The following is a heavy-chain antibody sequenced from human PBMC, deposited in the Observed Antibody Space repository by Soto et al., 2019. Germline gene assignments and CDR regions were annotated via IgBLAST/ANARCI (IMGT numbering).Heavy chain of an antibody. Sequence: SETLCLTWTVSGGSITSHYWHWIRQPPGKGLEWIGYTYYSGSTNYNPSLKSRLTISVDKSKYQFSLKLNSVTAADTAIYYCARVQDRSNSDLAFDIWGQGTMVTVSS. D-gene: IGHD1-1*01. CDR2: TYYSGST. V-gene: IGHV4-59*11. CDR1: GGSITSHY. J-gene: IGHJ3*02. CDR3: ARVQDRSNSDLAFDI.